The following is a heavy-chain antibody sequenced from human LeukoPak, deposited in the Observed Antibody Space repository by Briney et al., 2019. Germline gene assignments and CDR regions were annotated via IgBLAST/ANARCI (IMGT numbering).Heavy chain of an antibody. D-gene: IGHD3-3*01. J-gene: IGHJ4*02. CDR2: IFYTGGT. CDR3: ARGDLWSGSQPFDY. Sequence: SETLSLTCSVSGVSMNSYYWSWIRQPPGKELEWLAYIFYTGGTNYNPSLKSRVTISVDTSKNQFSLTLNSVTAADTAVYYCARGDLWSGSQPFDYWGQGILVTVSS. V-gene: IGHV4-59*01. CDR1: GVSMNSYY.